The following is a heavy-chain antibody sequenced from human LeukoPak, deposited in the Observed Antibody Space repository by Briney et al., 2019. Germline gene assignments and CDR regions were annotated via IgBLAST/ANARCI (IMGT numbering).Heavy chain of an antibody. J-gene: IGHJ4*02. CDR2: SKNKDYAYST. CDR3: TRIFYYGTRGYYPDF. V-gene: IGHV3-72*01. D-gene: IGHD3-22*01. Sequence: GGSLRLSCAASGSTFSDHHMGWVRQAPGKGLEWIGRSKNKDYAYSTVYAASVKGRFTFSRDDPKNSLYLQMNSLTTEDTAVYYCTRIFYYGTRGYYPDFWGQGTLVTVSS. CDR1: GSTFSDHH.